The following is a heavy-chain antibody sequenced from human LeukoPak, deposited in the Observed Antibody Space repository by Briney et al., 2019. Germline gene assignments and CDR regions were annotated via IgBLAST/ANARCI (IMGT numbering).Heavy chain of an antibody. D-gene: IGHD3-16*01. Sequence: PGGSLRLSCSASGFTFSSYVMSWVRQAPGKGLEWVSYISGSGTTMYYADSVRGRFTISRDNAENSLYLQTNRLRAEDTAIYYCARGLRKGRYFDYWGQGTLVTVSS. CDR3: ARGLRKGRYFDY. CDR1: GFTFSSYV. J-gene: IGHJ4*02. V-gene: IGHV3-48*03. CDR2: ISGSGTTM.